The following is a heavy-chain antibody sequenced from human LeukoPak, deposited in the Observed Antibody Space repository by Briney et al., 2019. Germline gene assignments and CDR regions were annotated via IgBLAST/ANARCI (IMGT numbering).Heavy chain of an antibody. D-gene: IGHD3-10*02. V-gene: IGHV1-2*02. CDR1: GYTFSDYY. J-gene: IGHJ4*02. CDR3: ARAAYVGANSWPGY. CDR2: IDPNSGGT. Sequence: GASVNVSCKTSGYTFSDYYIHWVRQAPGQGLEWMGWIDPNSGGTNYEQTFQGRVTITRDTSISTVYMEFSSLRSDDTAVYYCARAAYVGANSWPGYWGQGTLVTVSS.